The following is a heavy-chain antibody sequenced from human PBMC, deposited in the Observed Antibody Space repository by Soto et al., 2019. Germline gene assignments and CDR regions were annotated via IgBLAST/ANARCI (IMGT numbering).Heavy chain of an antibody. V-gene: IGHV3-49*03. D-gene: IGHD6-13*01. J-gene: IGHJ5*02. CDR2: IRSKAYGGTT. CDR3: TRDSSCWRAYNWFDP. Sequence: PGGSLRLSCTASGFTFGDYAMSWFRQAPGKGLEWVGFIRSKAYGGTTEYAASVKGRFTISRDDSKSIAYLQMNSLKTEDTAVYYCTRDSSCWRAYNWFDPWGQGTLVTVSS. CDR1: GFTFGDYA.